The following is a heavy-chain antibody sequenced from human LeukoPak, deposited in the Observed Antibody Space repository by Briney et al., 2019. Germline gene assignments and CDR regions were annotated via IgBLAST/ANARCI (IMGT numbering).Heavy chain of an antibody. D-gene: IGHD6-19*01. CDR3: ARDYSGWYIRFDY. CDR1: GYTFNSYG. J-gene: IGHJ4*02. V-gene: IGHV1-18*01. Sequence: ASVKVSCKASGYTFNSYGISWVRQAPGQGLEWMGWISAYNGHTNYAQKFQGRVTMTTDTSTSTAYMDLRSLRSDDTAVYYCARDYSGWYIRFDYWGQGTLVTVSS. CDR2: ISAYNGHT.